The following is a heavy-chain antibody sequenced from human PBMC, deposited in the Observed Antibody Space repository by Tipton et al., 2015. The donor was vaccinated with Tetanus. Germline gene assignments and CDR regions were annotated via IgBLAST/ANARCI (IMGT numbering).Heavy chain of an antibody. CDR3: ASDSSGSIDY. Sequence: TLSLTCTVSGGSISSGGYYWSWIRQHPGKGLEWIGYIYYSGSTYYNPFLKSRVTISVDTSKNQFSLKLSSVTAADTAVYYCASDSSGSIDYWGQGTLVTVSS. CDR1: GGSISSGGYY. D-gene: IGHD6-19*01. CDR2: IYYSGST. V-gene: IGHV4-31*03. J-gene: IGHJ4*02.